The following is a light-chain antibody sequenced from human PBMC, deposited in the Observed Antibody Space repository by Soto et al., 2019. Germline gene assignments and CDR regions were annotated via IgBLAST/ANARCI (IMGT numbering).Light chain of an antibody. V-gene: IGLV1-40*01. CDR3: QSYDSSLSADYV. CDR2: GNI. J-gene: IGLJ1*01. Sequence: QSVLTQPPSVSGAPGQRVTISCTGSSSNIGAGYDVHWYQQLPGTAPKLLIYGNINRPSGVPDRFSGSKSGTSASLAITGLQAEDEADYYCQSYDSSLSADYVFGTGTKVTVL. CDR1: SSNIGAGYD.